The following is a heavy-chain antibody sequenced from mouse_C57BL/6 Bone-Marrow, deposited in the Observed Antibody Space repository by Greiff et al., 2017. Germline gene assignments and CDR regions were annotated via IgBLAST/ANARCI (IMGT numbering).Heavy chain of an antibody. V-gene: IGHV1-81*01. D-gene: IGHD1-1*01. CDR3: ARSGSFYYGSSHWYFDV. CDR1: GYTFTSYG. J-gene: IGHJ1*03. Sequence: VQLQESGAELARPGASVKLSCKASGYTFTSYGISWVKQRTGQGLEWIGEIYPRSGNTYYNEKFKGKATLTADQSSSTAYMELRSLTSEDSAVYFCARSGSFYYGSSHWYFDVWGTGTTVTVSS. CDR2: IYPRSGNT.